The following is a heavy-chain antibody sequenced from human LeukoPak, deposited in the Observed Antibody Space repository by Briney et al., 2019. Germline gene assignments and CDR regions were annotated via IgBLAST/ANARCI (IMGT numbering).Heavy chain of an antibody. Sequence: GGSLRLSCAASGFTFSSYAMHWVRQALGKGLEWVALISYDGSNKYYADSVKGRFTISRDNSKNTLYLQMNSLRAEDTAVYYCARDRLLVRGRQNYYYYYGMDVWGQGTTVTVSS. CDR1: GFTFSSYA. CDR2: ISYDGSNK. D-gene: IGHD3-10*01. J-gene: IGHJ6*02. CDR3: ARDRLLVRGRQNYYYYYGMDV. V-gene: IGHV3-30-3*01.